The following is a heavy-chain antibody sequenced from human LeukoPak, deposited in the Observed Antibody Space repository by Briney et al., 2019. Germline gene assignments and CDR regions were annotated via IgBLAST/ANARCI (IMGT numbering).Heavy chain of an antibody. CDR2: IYSGGST. V-gene: IGHV3-53*01. CDR3: ARAPENYYYYYMDV. J-gene: IGHJ6*03. D-gene: IGHD1-14*01. Sequence: PGGSLRLSCGASGFTVSSNYMSWVRQAPWKGLEWVSVIYSGGSTYYADSVKGRFTISRDNSKNTLYLQMNSLRAEDTAVYYCARAPENYYYYYMDVWGKGTTVTVSS. CDR1: GFTVSSNY.